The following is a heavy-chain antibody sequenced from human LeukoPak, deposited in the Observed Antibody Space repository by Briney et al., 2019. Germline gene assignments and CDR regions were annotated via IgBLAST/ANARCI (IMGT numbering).Heavy chain of an antibody. Sequence: PSETLSLTCTVSGGSISSYYWSWIRQPAGKGLEWIGRIYTSGSTNCNPSLKSRVTMSVDTSKNQFSLKLSSVTAADTAVYYCARERWGSSSWYFDYWGQGTLVTVSS. J-gene: IGHJ4*02. V-gene: IGHV4-4*07. CDR2: IYTSGST. CDR3: ARERWGSSSWYFDY. D-gene: IGHD6-13*01. CDR1: GGSISSYY.